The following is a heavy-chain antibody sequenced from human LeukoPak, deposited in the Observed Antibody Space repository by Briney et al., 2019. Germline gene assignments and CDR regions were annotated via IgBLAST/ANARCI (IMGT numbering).Heavy chain of an antibody. D-gene: IGHD3-22*01. V-gene: IGHV1-2*02. Sequence: ASVKVSCKASGYTLTGYYMHWVRQAPGQGLEWMGWINPNSGGTNYAQKFQGRVTMTRDTSISTAYMELSRLRSDDTAVYYCARDAYYYDSSGVFDIWGQGTMVTVSS. CDR1: GYTLTGYY. J-gene: IGHJ3*02. CDR3: ARDAYYYDSSGVFDI. CDR2: INPNSGGT.